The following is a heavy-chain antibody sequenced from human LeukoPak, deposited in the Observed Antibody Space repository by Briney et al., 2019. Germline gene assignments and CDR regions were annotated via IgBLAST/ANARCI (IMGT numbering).Heavy chain of an antibody. CDR1: GGSISSHY. Sequence: SETLSLTCTVSGGSISSHYWSWIRQPPGKGLEWIGEINHSGSTNYNPSLKSRVTISVDTSKNQFSLKLSSVTAADTAVYYCARVSPYPDPNFDYWGQGTLVTVSS. CDR3: ARVSPYPDPNFDY. V-gene: IGHV4-34*01. CDR2: INHSGST. J-gene: IGHJ4*02.